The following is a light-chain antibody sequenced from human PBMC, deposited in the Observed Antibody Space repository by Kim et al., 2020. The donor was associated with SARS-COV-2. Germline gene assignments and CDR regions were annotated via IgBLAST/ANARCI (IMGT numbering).Light chain of an antibody. CDR2: WAS. V-gene: IGKV4-1*01. CDR1: QSVLYSANNKNY. CDR3: QQYYDPPYT. Sequence: DIVMTQSPDSLAVSLGERATINCKSSQSVLYSANNKNYLSWHQRKPGQPPKLLIYWASTRESGVPDRFSGSGSGTDFTLTISSLQAEDVAVYYCQQYYDPPYTFGQGTKLEI. J-gene: IGKJ2*01.